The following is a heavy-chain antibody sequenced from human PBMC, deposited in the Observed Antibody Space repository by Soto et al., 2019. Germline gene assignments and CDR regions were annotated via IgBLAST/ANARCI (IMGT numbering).Heavy chain of an antibody. D-gene: IGHD1-1*01. CDR1: GFTFSSYG. Sequence: LRLSCAASGFTFSSYGMHWVRQAPGKGLEWVAVISYDGSNKYYADSVKGRFTISRDNSKNTLYLQMNSLRAEDTAVYYCAKDRAGTMDYYYGMDVWGQGTTVTVSS. V-gene: IGHV3-30*18. CDR2: ISYDGSNK. CDR3: AKDRAGTMDYYYGMDV. J-gene: IGHJ6*02.